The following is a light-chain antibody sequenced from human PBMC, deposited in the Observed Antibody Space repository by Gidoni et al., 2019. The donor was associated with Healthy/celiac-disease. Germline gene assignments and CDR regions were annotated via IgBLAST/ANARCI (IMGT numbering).Light chain of an antibody. CDR3: QQYNSYSQT. CDR2: DAS. Sequence: DIKMTQSPSTLSASVGDRVTITCRASQSISSWLAWYQQKPGKAPKLLIYDASSLESGVPSRFSGSGSGTEFTLTISSLQPDDCATYYCQQYNSYSQTFGQGTKVEIK. J-gene: IGKJ1*01. V-gene: IGKV1-5*01. CDR1: QSISSW.